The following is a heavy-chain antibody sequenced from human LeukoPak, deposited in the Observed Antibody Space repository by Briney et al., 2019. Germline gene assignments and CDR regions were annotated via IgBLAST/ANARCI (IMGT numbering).Heavy chain of an antibody. J-gene: IGHJ4*02. V-gene: IGHV3-30*18. CDR3: AKGGTDGPCFDS. Sequence: PGGSLRLSCAASGFTFSSYGMHWVRQAPGKGLEWVAFISYDGSNKYYADSVKGRFTISRDNSKSTMYVQMNSLRAEDTAVYYCAKGGTDGPCFDSWGQGTLVTVSS. CDR2: ISYDGSNK. CDR1: GFTFSSYG.